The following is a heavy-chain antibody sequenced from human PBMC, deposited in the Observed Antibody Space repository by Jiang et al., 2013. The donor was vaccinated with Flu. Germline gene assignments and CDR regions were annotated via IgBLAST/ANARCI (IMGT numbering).Heavy chain of an antibody. CDR2: IDPSDSYT. Sequence: GAEVKKPGESLRISCKGSGYSFTSYWINWMRQMPGKGLEWMGSIDPSDSYTNYVPSFQGHVTMSVDKSISTAYLQWSSLKASDTAIYYCASMGTGIHLGIDFWGQGTLVTVSS. J-gene: IGHJ4*02. CDR1: GYSFTSYW. D-gene: IGHD5-18*01. CDR3: ASMGTGIHLGIDF. V-gene: IGHV5-10-1*01.